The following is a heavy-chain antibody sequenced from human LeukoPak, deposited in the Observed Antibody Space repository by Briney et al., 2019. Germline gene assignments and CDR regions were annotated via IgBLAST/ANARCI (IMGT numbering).Heavy chain of an antibody. CDR1: GFTFSSYE. V-gene: IGHV3-48*03. D-gene: IGHD3-10*02. Sequence: GGSLRLSCAASGFTFSSYEMNWVRQAPGKGLEWVSYISSSGSTIYYADSVKGRFTISRDNAKNSLCLQMNSLRAEDTAVYYCAELGITMIGGVWGKGTTVTVSS. CDR3: AELGITMIGGV. J-gene: IGHJ6*04. CDR2: ISSSGSTI.